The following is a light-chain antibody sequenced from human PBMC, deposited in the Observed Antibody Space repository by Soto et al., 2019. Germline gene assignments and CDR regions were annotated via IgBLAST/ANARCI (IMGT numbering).Light chain of an antibody. J-gene: IGKJ1*01. CDR2: GAS. CDR3: QQYGSSPT. Sequence: EIVLTQSPGTLSLSPGERATLSCRASQSVSSSYLAWYQQKPGQAPRLLIYGASSRATGIPDRFSGRGSGTDVTLTISRLHPDVFAVYYGQQYGSSPTFGQGTKVEIK. CDR1: QSVSSSY. V-gene: IGKV3-20*01.